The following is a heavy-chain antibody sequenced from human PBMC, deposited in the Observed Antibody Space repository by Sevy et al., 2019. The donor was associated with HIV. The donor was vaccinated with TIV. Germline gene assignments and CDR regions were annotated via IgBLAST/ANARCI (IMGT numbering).Heavy chain of an antibody. V-gene: IGHV3-53*01. J-gene: IGHJ4*02. D-gene: IGHD6-13*01. CDR3: ARFSPAQIAAADYYFDY. CDR1: GFTVSSNY. CDR2: IYSGGST. Sequence: GGSLRLSCAASGFTVSSNYMSWVRQAPGKGLEWVSVIYSGGSTYYADSVKGRFTISRDNSKNTLYLQMNSLRAEDTAVYYCARFSPAQIAAADYYFDYWGQGTLVTVSS.